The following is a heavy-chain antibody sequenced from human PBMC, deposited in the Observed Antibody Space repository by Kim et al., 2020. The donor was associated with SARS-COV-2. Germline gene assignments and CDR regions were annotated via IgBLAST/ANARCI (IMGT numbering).Heavy chain of an antibody. CDR3: ARESEAAAGFDY. CDR2: ISYDGSNK. V-gene: IGHV3-30-3*01. J-gene: IGHJ4*02. D-gene: IGHD6-13*01. Sequence: GGSLRLSCAASGFTFSSYAMHWVRQAPGKGLEWVAVISYDGSNKYYADSVKGRFTISRDNSKNTLYLQMNSLRAEDTAVYYCARESEAAAGFDYWGQGTLLTVSS. CDR1: GFTFSSYA.